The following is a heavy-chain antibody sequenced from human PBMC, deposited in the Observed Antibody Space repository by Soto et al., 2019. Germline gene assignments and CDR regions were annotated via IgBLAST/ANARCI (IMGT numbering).Heavy chain of an antibody. D-gene: IGHD4-17*01. V-gene: IGHV2-5*01. J-gene: IGHJ5*01. CDR1: GFSLKTGGAG. CDR2: IYWNEDK. Sequence: GPTLVNPTQTLTLTCTFSGFSLKTGGAGVGWIRQPPGKALEWLALIYWNEDKRYSPSLKSRLTITKDTSKNQVVLTMTNVDPVDTATYYCAHRGYGDYPRDNWFDPWGQGTMVTVSS. CDR3: AHRGYGDYPRDNWFDP.